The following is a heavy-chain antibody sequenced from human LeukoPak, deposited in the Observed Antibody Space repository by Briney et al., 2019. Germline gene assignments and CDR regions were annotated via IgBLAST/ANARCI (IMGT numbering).Heavy chain of an antibody. V-gene: IGHV5-51*01. CDR3: AGREGFSDTRDWFDP. Sequence: GESLKISCKGYGYTFTTYWIGWVRQMPGKGLEWMGIIYPGDSDTRYSPSFQGQVSISVDKSIYTAYLQWNSLKASDTAIYYCAGREGFSDTRDWFDPWGQGTLVTVSS. D-gene: IGHD3-3*02. CDR2: IYPGDSDT. CDR1: GYTFTTYW. J-gene: IGHJ5*02.